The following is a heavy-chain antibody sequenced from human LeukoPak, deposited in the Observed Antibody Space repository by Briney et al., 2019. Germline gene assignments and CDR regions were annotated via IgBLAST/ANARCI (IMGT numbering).Heavy chain of an antibody. D-gene: IGHD3-10*01. J-gene: IGHJ4*02. Sequence: SETLSLTCTVSGGSISSGDYYWSWIRQPPGKGLEWIGYIYYSGSTYYNPSLKSRVTISVDTSKNQFSLKLSSVTAADTAVYYCARAMVRGATRFDYWGQGTLVTVSS. V-gene: IGHV4-30-4*01. CDR3: ARAMVRGATRFDY. CDR1: GGSISSGDYY. CDR2: IYYSGST.